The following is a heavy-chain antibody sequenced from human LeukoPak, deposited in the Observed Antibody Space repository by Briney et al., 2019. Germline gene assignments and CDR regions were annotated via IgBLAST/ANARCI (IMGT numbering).Heavy chain of an antibody. CDR1: GGSFSGYY. J-gene: IGHJ3*02. Sequence: PSETLSLTCAVYGGSFSGYYWSWIRQPPGKGLEWIGEINHSGSTNYNPSLKSRVTISVDTSKNQFSLKLSSVTAADTAVYYCARGSEQDDVFDIWGQGTMVTVSS. D-gene: IGHD6-13*01. V-gene: IGHV4-34*01. CDR3: ARGSEQDDVFDI. CDR2: INHSGST.